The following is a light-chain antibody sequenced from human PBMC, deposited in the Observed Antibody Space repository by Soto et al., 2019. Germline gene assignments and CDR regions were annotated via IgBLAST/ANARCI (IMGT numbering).Light chain of an antibody. CDR2: DVT. J-gene: IGLJ1*01. CDR3: CTYKGTYTASV. CDR1: SSDVGGYNY. Sequence: QSVLTQPRSVSGSPGQSVTITCTGSSSDVGGYNYVSWYQQQPGKAPKLLIYDVTIRPSGVSARFSGSKSANTASLTISGLQAEDDADYFCCTYKGTYTASVF. V-gene: IGLV2-11*01.